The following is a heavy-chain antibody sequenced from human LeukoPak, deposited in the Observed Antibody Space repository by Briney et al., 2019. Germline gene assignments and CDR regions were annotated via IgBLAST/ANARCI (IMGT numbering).Heavy chain of an antibody. CDR1: GGSISSYY. CDR3: ARSSSSWDYYYYMDV. D-gene: IGHD6-13*01. J-gene: IGHJ6*03. CDR2: IYYSGST. Sequence: PSETLSLTCAVPGGSISSYYWSWIRQPPGKGLEWIGYIYYSGSTNYNPSLKSRVTISVDTSKNQFSLKLSSVTAADTAVYYCARSSSSWDYYYYMDVWGKGTTVTISS. V-gene: IGHV4-59*01.